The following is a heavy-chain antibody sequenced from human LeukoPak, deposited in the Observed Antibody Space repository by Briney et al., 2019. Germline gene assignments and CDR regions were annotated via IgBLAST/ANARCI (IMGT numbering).Heavy chain of an antibody. CDR1: GFTFSRYW. J-gene: IGHJ4*02. Sequence: PGGSLRLSCAASGFTFSRYWMSWVRQAPGKGLEWVANIKQDGSEKYYVDSVKGRFTISRDNAKNSLYLQMNSLRAEDTAVYYCARALPRDYFDYWGQGTLVTVSS. CDR2: IKQDGSEK. V-gene: IGHV3-7*01. CDR3: ARALPRDYFDY.